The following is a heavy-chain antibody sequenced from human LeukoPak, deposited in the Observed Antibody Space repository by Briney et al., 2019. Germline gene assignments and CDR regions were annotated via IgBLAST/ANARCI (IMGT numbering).Heavy chain of an antibody. J-gene: IGHJ4*02. Sequence: SQTLSLTCTVSGGSISSGSYYWSWIRQPAGKGLEWIGRIYTSGSTNYNPSLKSRVTISVDTSKNQFSLKLRSVTAADTAFYYCARDSQDDYDFWSGYDYWGQGTLVTVSS. D-gene: IGHD3-3*01. CDR3: ARDSQDDYDFWSGYDY. CDR2: IYTSGST. V-gene: IGHV4-61*02. CDR1: GGSISSGSYY.